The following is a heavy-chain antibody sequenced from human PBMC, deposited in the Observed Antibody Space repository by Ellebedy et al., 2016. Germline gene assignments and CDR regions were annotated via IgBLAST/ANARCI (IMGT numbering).Heavy chain of an antibody. D-gene: IGHD3-22*01. J-gene: IGHJ6*02. Sequence: ASVKVSCXASGYTFTGYYMHWVRQAPGQGLEWMGWINPNSGGTNYAQKFQGWVTMTRDTSISTAYMELSRLRSDDTAVYYCARDIGSGYQDYYYYGMDVWGQGTTVTVSS. CDR2: INPNSGGT. V-gene: IGHV1-2*04. CDR1: GYTFTGYY. CDR3: ARDIGSGYQDYYYYGMDV.